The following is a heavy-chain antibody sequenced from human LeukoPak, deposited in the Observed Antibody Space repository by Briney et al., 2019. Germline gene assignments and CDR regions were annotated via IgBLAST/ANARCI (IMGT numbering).Heavy chain of an antibody. CDR3: AGDLGITMVRGASHPHNYFDY. CDR2: INPSGGST. V-gene: IGHV1-46*01. J-gene: IGHJ4*02. CDR1: GYTFTSYY. Sequence: GASVKVSCKASGYTFTSYYMHWVRQAPGQGLEWMGIINPSGGSTSYAQKFQGRVTMTRDTSTSTVYMELSSLRSEDTAVYYCAGDLGITMVRGASHPHNYFDYWGQGTLVTVSS. D-gene: IGHD3-10*01.